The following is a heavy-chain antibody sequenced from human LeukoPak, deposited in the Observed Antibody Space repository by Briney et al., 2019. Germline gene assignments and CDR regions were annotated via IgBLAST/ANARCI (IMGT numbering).Heavy chain of an antibody. V-gene: IGHV4-30-4*01. CDR1: GGSISSGDYY. D-gene: IGHD3-10*01. Sequence: SETLSLTCTVSGGSISSGDYYWSWIRQPPGKGLEWIGYIYYSGTTYYNPSLKSRVTISVDTSKNQFSLKLTSVTAADTAVYFCAGGPYGSGSYYWGQGTLVTVFS. CDR2: IYYSGTT. CDR3: AGGPYGSGSYY. J-gene: IGHJ4*02.